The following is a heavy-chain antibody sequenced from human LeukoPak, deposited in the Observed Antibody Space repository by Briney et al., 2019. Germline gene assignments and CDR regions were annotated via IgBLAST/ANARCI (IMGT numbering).Heavy chain of an antibody. D-gene: IGHD2-21*02. CDR1: GGSFSGYY. Sequence: PSETLSLTCAVYGGSFSGYYWSWIRQPPGKGLEWIGEINHSGSTNYNPSLKSRVTISVDTSKNQFSLKLSSVTAADTAVYYCASTPVVTAIHYFDYWGQGTLVTVSS. CDR3: ASTPVVTAIHYFDY. CDR2: INHSGST. J-gene: IGHJ4*02. V-gene: IGHV4-34*01.